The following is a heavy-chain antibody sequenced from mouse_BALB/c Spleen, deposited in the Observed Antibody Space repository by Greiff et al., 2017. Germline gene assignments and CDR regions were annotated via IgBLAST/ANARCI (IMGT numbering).Heavy chain of an antibody. CDR2: INPGSGGT. CDR1: GYAFTNYL. J-gene: IGHJ4*01. V-gene: IGHV1-54*01. Sequence: QVQLQQSGAELVRPGTSVKVSCKASGYAFTNYLIEWVKQRPGQGLEWIGVINPGSGGTNYNEKFKGKATLTADKSSSTAYMQLSSLTSDDSAVYFCARGEIYYGSYDAMDYWGQGTSVTVSS. CDR3: ARGEIYYGSYDAMDY. D-gene: IGHD2-1*01.